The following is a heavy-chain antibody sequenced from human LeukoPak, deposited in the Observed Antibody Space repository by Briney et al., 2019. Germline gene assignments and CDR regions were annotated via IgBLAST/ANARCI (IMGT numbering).Heavy chain of an antibody. CDR2: ISYDGNNK. J-gene: IGHJ4*02. CDR1: GFTFSTYS. V-gene: IGHV3-30-3*01. D-gene: IGHD1-7*01. Sequence: GKSLRLSCAASGFTFSTYSMHWVRQAPGKGLEWVAVISYDGNNKYYADSVKGRFTISRDDSMNTLYLQMNSLRAEDTAVYYCAGGNYDWDCDNWGPGTLVTVSS. CDR3: AGGNYDWDCDN.